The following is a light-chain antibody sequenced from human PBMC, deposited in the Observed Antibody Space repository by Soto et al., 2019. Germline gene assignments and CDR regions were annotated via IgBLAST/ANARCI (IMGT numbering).Light chain of an antibody. CDR1: QSIGNW. V-gene: IGKV1-5*03. CDR2: RGS. Sequence: DIQMTQSPSTLSASVGVTVTFTCRASQSIGNWMAWYQQTPGKAPKLLIYRGSSLQSGVPSRFSGSGSGTEFTLTIVNLQPDDFAVYFCQQFNIYPYTFGPGTKLEIK. J-gene: IGKJ2*01. CDR3: QQFNIYPYT.